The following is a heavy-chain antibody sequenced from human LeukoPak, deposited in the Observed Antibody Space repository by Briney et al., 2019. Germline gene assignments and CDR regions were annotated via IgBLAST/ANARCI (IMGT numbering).Heavy chain of an antibody. J-gene: IGHJ4*02. CDR3: AKDPHQLILSNYFDD. D-gene: IGHD2/OR15-2a*01. CDR1: GFTFSSRA. Sequence: GGSLRLSCAASGFTFSSRAMYWVRQAPAKGLEWVAGLSYDGSNTYYLDSVKGRFTISGDNSKNTLYLQMDSLRTEGTAVYYCAKDPHQLILSNYFDDWGQGTLVTVSS. CDR2: LSYDGSNT. V-gene: IGHV3-30*18.